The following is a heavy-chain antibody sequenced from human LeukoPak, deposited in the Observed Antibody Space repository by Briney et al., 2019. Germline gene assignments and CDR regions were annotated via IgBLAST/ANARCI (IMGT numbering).Heavy chain of an antibody. CDR2: IYYSGST. Sequence: PSETLSLTCIVTSGSTSSINYYWGWTRHPPGKGLDGTGRIYYSGSTYYNPSLKSRVTISVDTSKNQFSLKLSSVTAADTAVYYCARLLYCSSTSCLYYFGYWGQGTLVTVSS. CDR3: ARLLYCSSTSCLYYFGY. J-gene: IGHJ4*02. D-gene: IGHD2-2*01. V-gene: IGHV4-39*01. CDR1: SGSTSSINYY.